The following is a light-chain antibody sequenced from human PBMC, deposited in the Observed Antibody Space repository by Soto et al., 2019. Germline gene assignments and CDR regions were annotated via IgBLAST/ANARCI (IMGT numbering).Light chain of an antibody. CDR3: VQYNTYPWT. Sequence: DIPMTQSPSSLSASVGDRVTITCRASQGIRNDLDWYQQKPAKAPERLIYAASSLQGGVPSTFRGSGSGTEFSLTISRLQAEDFAIYYCVQYNTYPWTCGQGTKVEIK. J-gene: IGKJ1*01. CDR1: QGIRND. CDR2: AAS. V-gene: IGKV1-17*01.